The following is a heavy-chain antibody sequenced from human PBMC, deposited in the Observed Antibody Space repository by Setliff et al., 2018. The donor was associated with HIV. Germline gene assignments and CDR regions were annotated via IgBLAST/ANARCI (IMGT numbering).Heavy chain of an antibody. CDR2: INPNSGDT. Sequence: ASVKVSCKASGYSFTDFPMHWVRQAPGQGLEWMGWINPNSGDTNYAQKFQGRVTMTTDTSISTAYMELSRLRSDDTAVYSCARGGDDYGPGTWTLDYWGQGTLVTVSS. J-gene: IGHJ4*02. CDR3: ARGGDDYGPGTWTLDY. CDR1: GYSFTDFP. V-gene: IGHV1-2*02. D-gene: IGHD3-10*01.